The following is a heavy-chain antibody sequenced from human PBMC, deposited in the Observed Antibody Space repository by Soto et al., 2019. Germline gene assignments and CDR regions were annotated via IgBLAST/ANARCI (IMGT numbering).Heavy chain of an antibody. J-gene: IGHJ3*02. CDR1: GFTFISYS. CDR3: ARDGTMVRGVIISKRAFDI. V-gene: IGHV3-48*02. D-gene: IGHD3-10*01. Sequence: GGALRRSCAASGFTFISYSMNWVRRAPGKGLEWVSYISSSSSTIYYADSVKGRFTISRDNAKNSLYLQMNSLRDEDTAVYYCARDGTMVRGVIISKRAFDIWGQGTMVTVSS. CDR2: ISSSSSTI.